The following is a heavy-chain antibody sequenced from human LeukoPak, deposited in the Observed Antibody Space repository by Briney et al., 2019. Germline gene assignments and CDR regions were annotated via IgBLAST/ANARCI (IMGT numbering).Heavy chain of an antibody. Sequence: SETLSLTCTVSGGSISSYYWSWIRQPPGKGLEWIGYIYNSGSTNYNPSLKSRVTISVDTSKNQFSLKLSSVTAADTAVYYCVRVSGVKLSSGYYYSGCWFDPWGQGTLVTVSS. CDR1: GGSISSYY. J-gene: IGHJ5*02. CDR2: IYNSGST. CDR3: VRVSGVKLSSGYYYSGCWFDP. V-gene: IGHV4-59*01. D-gene: IGHD3-22*01.